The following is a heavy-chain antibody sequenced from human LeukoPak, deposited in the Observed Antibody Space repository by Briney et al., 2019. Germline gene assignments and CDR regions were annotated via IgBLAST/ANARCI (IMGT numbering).Heavy chain of an antibody. Sequence: SVKVSCKASGGTFSSYAISWVRQAPGQGLEWMGGIIPIFGTANYAQKFQGRGTITTAESTSTAYMELSSLRSEDTAVYYCARQIVVVPAAMSLNWFDPWGQGTLVTVSS. CDR2: IIPIFGTA. D-gene: IGHD2-2*01. CDR3: ARQIVVVPAAMSLNWFDP. V-gene: IGHV1-69*05. J-gene: IGHJ5*02. CDR1: GGTFSSYA.